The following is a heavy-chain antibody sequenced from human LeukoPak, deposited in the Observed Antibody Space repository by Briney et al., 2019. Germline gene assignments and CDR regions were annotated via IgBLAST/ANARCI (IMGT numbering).Heavy chain of an antibody. D-gene: IGHD5-12*01. CDR1: GFTFSSYA. CDR3: ASSRWLRHFDY. J-gene: IGHJ4*02. Sequence: GGSLRLSCAASGFTFSSYAMSWIRQAPGKGLEWVSAIGGSGATTYYVDSVKGRFTISRDNSKNTLYLQINSLIAGDTAVYYCASSRWLRHFDYWGQGTLVTVSS. CDR2: IGGSGATT. V-gene: IGHV3-23*01.